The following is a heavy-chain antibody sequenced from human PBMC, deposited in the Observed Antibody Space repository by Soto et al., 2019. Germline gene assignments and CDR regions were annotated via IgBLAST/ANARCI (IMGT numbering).Heavy chain of an antibody. D-gene: IGHD6-19*01. CDR3: AFPGGLNYSCGGRPLGG. J-gene: IGHJ4*02. CDR2: ISYDGSNK. V-gene: IGHV3-30*03. Sequence: QVQLVESGGGVVQPGRSLRLSCAASGFTFSSYGMHWVRQAPGKGLEWVAVISYDGSNKYYAASVKGRVTISRDNSKNPLYLQMNGLRAEDTAVSYCAFPGGLNYSCGGRPLGGWGQGPLVTVSS. CDR1: GFTFSSYG.